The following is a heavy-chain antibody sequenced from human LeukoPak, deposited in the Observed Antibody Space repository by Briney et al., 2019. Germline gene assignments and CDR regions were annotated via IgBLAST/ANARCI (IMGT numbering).Heavy chain of an antibody. J-gene: IGHJ5*02. CDR2: ISGSGGST. CDR3: AKDPDVAVAATLFWFDP. V-gene: IGHV3-23*01. D-gene: IGHD2-15*01. CDR1: GFTFSSYA. Sequence: GGSLRLSCAASGFTFSSYAMSWVRQAPGKGLEWVSAISGSGGSTYYADSVKGRFTISRDNSKNTLYLQMNSLRAEDTAVYYCAKDPDVAVAATLFWFDPWGQGTLVTVSS.